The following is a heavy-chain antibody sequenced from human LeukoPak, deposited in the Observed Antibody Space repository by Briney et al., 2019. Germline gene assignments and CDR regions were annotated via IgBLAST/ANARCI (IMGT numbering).Heavy chain of an antibody. V-gene: IGHV1-46*01. J-gene: IGHJ6*03. Sequence: ASVKVSCTASGYTFTSYYMHWVRQAPGQGLEWMGLINPSGGSTSYAQKFKGRVTMTRDMSTSTVYMEMSSLRSEDTAVYYCARAGRPAAAGYYYYYYMDVWGEGTTVTVSS. CDR3: ARAGRPAAAGYYYYYYMDV. CDR2: INPSGGST. D-gene: IGHD6-13*01. CDR1: GYTFTSYY.